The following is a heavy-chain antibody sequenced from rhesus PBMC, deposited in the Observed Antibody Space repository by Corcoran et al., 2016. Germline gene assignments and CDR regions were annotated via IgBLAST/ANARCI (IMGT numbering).Heavy chain of an antibody. D-gene: IGHD2-39*02. J-gene: IGHJ4*01. CDR3: TTGVCSGGVCYFDY. V-gene: IGHV3-30*01. CDR2: IKSKADGGTA. Sequence: EVQLVESGGGLVQPGGSLRLSCAASGFTFSNVWRNWVRQAPGKGLEWVARIKSKADGGTADYAASVKGRFTISRDDSKNTLYLQMNSLKTEDTAVYYCTTGVCSGGVCYFDYWGQGVLVTVSS. CDR1: GFTFSNVW.